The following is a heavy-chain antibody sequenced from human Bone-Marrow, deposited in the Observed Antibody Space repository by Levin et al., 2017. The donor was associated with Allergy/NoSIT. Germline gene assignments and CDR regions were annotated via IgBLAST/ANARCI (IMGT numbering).Heavy chain of an antibody. CDR3: TRDGAKGGGGDAFDI. CDR1: GGSISSYY. J-gene: IGHJ3*02. Sequence: SETLSLTCTVSGGSISSYYWSWIRQPAGKGLEWIGRVYSSGRTNYNPSLESRVTMSLDTCKNQFSLKLNSVTAADTAVYYCTRDGAKGGGGDAFDIWDQGTMVTVSS. V-gene: IGHV4-4*07. D-gene: IGHD1-26*01. CDR2: VYSSGRT.